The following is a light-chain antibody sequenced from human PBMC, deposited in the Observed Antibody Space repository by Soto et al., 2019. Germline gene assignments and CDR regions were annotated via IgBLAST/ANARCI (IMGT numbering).Light chain of an antibody. V-gene: IGLV1-44*01. CDR1: SSNIGSNT. CDR2: SNT. Sequence: QAVVTQPPSASGTPGQRVTISCSGSSSNIGSNTVNWYQLLPGTAPKLLIYSNTQRPSGVPDRFSGSRSGTSTSLAISGLQSEDEADYYCAAWDGSLNGYVFGTGTKLTVL. CDR3: AAWDGSLNGYV. J-gene: IGLJ1*01.